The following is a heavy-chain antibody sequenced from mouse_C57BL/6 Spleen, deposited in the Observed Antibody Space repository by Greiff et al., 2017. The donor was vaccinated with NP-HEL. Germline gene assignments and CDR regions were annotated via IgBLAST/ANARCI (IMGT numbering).Heavy chain of an antibody. CDR3: ARAYVYWYFDV. Sequence: QVQPQPSGPELVKPGASVKISCKASGYAFSSPWMNWVKQRPGKGLEWIGRIYPGDGDTNYNGKFKGKATLTADKSSSTAYMQLSSLTSEDSAVYFCARAYVYWYFDVWGTGTTVTVSS. V-gene: IGHV1-82*01. CDR1: GYAFSSPW. J-gene: IGHJ1*03. D-gene: IGHD1-1*01. CDR2: IYPGDGDT.